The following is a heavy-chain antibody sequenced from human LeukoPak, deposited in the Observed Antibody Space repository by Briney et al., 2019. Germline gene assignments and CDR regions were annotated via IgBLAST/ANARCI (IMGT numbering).Heavy chain of an antibody. CDR1: GFPFTTYS. J-gene: IGHJ6*02. V-gene: IGHV3-21*01. CDR3: ARGWIDGMDV. CDR2: IISSSSYI. D-gene: IGHD5-12*01. Sequence: GGSLRLSCVASGFPFTTYSMSWVRQAPGKGLEWVSSIISSSSYIYYADSVRGRFTISRDNAKNSLYLQMNSLRAEDTAVYYCARGWIDGMDVWGQGTTVTVSS.